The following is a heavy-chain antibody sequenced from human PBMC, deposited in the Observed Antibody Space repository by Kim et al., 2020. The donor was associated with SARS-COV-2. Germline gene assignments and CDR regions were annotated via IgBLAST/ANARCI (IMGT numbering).Heavy chain of an antibody. CDR3: ARDSTGIRARFDS. CDR1: GYTFTIYY. CDR2: INPSGGST. J-gene: IGHJ5*01. D-gene: IGHD6-13*01. Sequence: VKVSCKASGYTFTIYYLHWVRQAPGQGLEWMGIINPSGGSTSYAQKFQGRVTMTRDTSTSTVYMDLSSLRSEDTAVYYCARDSTGIRARFDSWGQGTL. V-gene: IGHV1-46*01.